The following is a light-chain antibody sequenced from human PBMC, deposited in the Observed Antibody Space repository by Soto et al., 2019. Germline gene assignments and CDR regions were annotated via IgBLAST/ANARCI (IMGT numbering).Light chain of an antibody. CDR1: SSDVGSYNY. CDR3: SSYAATNTPYV. V-gene: IGLV2-8*01. CDR2: DVS. Sequence: QSALTQPPSASGSPGQSVTISCTGTSSDVGSYNYVSWYQQHPGKAPKLMIYDVSKRPSGVPDRFSGSKSGNTASLTVSGLQAEDGANYYCSSYAATNTPYVFGTGTKVPVL. J-gene: IGLJ1*01.